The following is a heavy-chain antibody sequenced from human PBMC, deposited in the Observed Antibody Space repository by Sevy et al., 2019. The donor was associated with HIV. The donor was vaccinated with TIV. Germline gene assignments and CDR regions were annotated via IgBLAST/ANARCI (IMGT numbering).Heavy chain of an antibody. CDR3: ARDHYDSLWGSYWYYFDY. J-gene: IGHJ4*02. D-gene: IGHD3-16*01. V-gene: IGHV3-53*01. Sequence: GGSLRLSCAASGFTFSSYGMTWVRQAPGKGLEWVSVIYAGGSTYYADSVKGRFTISRDNSKNTVYLQMNSLRAEDTAVYYCARDHYDSLWGSYWYYFDYWGQGTLVTVSS. CDR2: IYAGGST. CDR1: GFTFSSYG.